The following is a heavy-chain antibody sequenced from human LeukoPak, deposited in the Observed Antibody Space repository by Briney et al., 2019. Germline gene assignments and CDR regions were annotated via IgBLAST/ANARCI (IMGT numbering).Heavy chain of an antibody. D-gene: IGHD3-3*01. CDR3: ARGLNDSWTGENY. J-gene: IGHJ4*02. CDR1: GGSFSGYY. CDR2: INHSGST. Sequence: SETLSLTCAVYGGSFSGYYWSWIRQPPGRGLEWIGEINHSGSTNYDPSLKSRVTISLDTSKSQFSLKVRYVTAADTAVYYCARGLNDSWTGENYWGQGTLVTVSS. V-gene: IGHV4-34*01.